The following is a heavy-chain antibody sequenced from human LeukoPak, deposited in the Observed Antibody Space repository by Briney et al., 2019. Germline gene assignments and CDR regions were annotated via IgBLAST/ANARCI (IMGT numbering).Heavy chain of an antibody. D-gene: IGHD6-19*01. CDR1: GDSVSSNSVT. V-gene: IGHV6-1*01. CDR2: TYYRSTWYN. Sequence: SQTLSLTCAISGDSVSSNSVTWNWIRQSPSRGLEWLGRTYYRSTWYNDYAVSVRGRITVNPDTSKNQFSLHLNSVTPEDTAVYYCARDYSGWPNRWGQGTLVTVSS. CDR3: ARDYSGWPNR. J-gene: IGHJ5*02.